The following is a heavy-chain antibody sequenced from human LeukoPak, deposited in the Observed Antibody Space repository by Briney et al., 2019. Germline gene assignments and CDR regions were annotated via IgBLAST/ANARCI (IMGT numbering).Heavy chain of an antibody. Sequence: PGGSLRLSCAAFGFTFSSSEMNWVRQAPGKGLEWVSYIGNSGSTKYADSVRGRFTISRDNTKSSVYLQMNSLRVEDTVVSYCASVWKLPGGNWGQGTLVTVSS. CDR2: IGNSGST. CDR1: GFTFSSSE. J-gene: IGHJ1*01. CDR3: ASVWKLPGGN. V-gene: IGHV3-48*03. D-gene: IGHD5-24*01.